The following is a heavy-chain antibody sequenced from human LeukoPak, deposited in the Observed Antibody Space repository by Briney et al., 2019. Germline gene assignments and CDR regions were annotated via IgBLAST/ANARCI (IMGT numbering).Heavy chain of an antibody. J-gene: IGHJ4*02. D-gene: IGHD4-17*01. V-gene: IGHV3-23*01. CDR3: TKDTALDY. CDR2: ISGSGYST. CDR1: GFTFSSYT. Sequence: PGGSLRLSCAASGFTFSSYTMSWVRQAPGKGLEWVSAISGSGYSTYYADSVKGRITISRDNSKNTLFLQMNTLRAEDTALYSCTKDTALDYWGQGTLVTVSS.